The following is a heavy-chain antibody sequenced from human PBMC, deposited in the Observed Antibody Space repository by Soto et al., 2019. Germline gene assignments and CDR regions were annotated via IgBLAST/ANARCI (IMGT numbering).Heavy chain of an antibody. CDR2: ISGSGGST. CDR3: ARRGYCSSTSCSKTGTYDY. D-gene: IGHD2-2*01. J-gene: IGHJ4*02. CDR1: GFTFSSYA. V-gene: IGHV3-23*01. Sequence: EVQLLESGGGLVQPGGSLRLSCAASGFTFSSYAMSWVRQAPGKGLEWVSAISGSGGSTYYADSVKGRFTIFRDNSKNTLYLQMNSLRAEDTAVYYCARRGYCSSTSCSKTGTYDYWGQGTLVTVSS.